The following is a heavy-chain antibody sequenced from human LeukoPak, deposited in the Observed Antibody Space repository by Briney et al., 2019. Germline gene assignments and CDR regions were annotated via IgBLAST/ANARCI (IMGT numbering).Heavy chain of an antibody. Sequence: PXGSLRLSCAASGFTFSSYGMHWVRQAPGKGLEWVAVIWYDGSNKYYADSVKGRFTISRDNSKNTLYLQMNSLRAEGTAVYYCARDKQWQAAFDIWGQGTMVTVSS. J-gene: IGHJ3*02. V-gene: IGHV3-33*01. D-gene: IGHD6-19*01. CDR1: GFTFSSYG. CDR2: IWYDGSNK. CDR3: ARDKQWQAAFDI.